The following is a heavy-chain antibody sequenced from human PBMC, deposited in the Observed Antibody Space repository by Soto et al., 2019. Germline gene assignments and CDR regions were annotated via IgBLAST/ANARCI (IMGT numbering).Heavy chain of an antibody. CDR3: ARAGIVVVPAALRDMSAFDI. V-gene: IGHV4-39*07. CDR2: IYHSGST. J-gene: IGHJ3*02. CDR1: GASVSSASYY. D-gene: IGHD2-2*01. Sequence: LSLTCTVSGASVSSASYYWSWIRQPPGKGPEWIGSIYHSGSTYYNPSLKSRVTISVDTSKNQFSLKLSSVTAADTAVYYCARAGIVVVPAALRDMSAFDIWGQGTMVTVSS.